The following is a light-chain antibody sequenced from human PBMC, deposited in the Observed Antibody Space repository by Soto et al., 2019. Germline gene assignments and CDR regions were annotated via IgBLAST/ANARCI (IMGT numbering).Light chain of an antibody. J-gene: IGKJ4*02. V-gene: IGKV3-20*01. Sequence: EIVLTQSPGTLSLSPGERATLSCRASQSVSSNYLAWYQRKPGQAPRLLIYGASSRATDIPNRFSGSGSGTDFPLTSTRLAPEDFAVYFCQQYGGSPPTFGEGTKVEIK. CDR1: QSVSSNY. CDR2: GAS. CDR3: QQYGGSPPT.